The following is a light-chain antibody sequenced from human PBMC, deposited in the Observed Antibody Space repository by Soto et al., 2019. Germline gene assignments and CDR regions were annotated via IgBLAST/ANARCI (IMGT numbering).Light chain of an antibody. CDR3: SSHTSSSTSYV. J-gene: IGLJ1*01. Sequence: QSALTQPASVSGSPGQSITISCTGTSSDVGGYNYVSWYQQHPGKAPKLMIYDVSNRPSGVSNRFSGSKSANTASLTISGLQAEGEADYYCSSHTSSSTSYVFGTGTKVTVL. CDR1: SSDVGGYNY. V-gene: IGLV2-14*01. CDR2: DVS.